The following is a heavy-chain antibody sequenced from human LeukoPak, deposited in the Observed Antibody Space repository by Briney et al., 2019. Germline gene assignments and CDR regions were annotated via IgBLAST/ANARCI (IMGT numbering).Heavy chain of an antibody. Sequence: GASVKVSCKASGYTFTGYYMHWVRQAPGQGLEWMGWINPNSGDTKYAQNFRGRVTMTRDTSLSTAYMELSRLRSDDTAVYYCARARAAPNPDDAFDIWGQGTMVTVSS. CDR3: ARARAAPNPDDAFDI. D-gene: IGHD6-6*01. CDR1: GYTFTGYY. CDR2: INPNSGDT. V-gene: IGHV1-2*02. J-gene: IGHJ3*02.